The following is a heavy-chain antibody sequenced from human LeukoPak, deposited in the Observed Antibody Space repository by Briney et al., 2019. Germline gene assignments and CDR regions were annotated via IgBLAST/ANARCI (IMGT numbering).Heavy chain of an antibody. CDR3: ARDPIVVPAAIDWYFDL. V-gene: IGHV1-18*01. Sequence: ASVKVSCKASGYTFTSYGISWVRQAPGQGLEWMGWISAYNGNTNYAQKLQGRVTMTTDTSTSTAYMELRSLRSDDTAVYYCARDPIVVPAAIDWYFDLWGRGTLVTVSS. J-gene: IGHJ2*01. CDR1: GYTFTSYG. CDR2: ISAYNGNT. D-gene: IGHD2-2*02.